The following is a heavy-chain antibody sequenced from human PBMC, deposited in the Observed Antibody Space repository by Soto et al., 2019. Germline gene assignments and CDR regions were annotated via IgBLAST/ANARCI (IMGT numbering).Heavy chain of an antibody. Sequence: QVQLVQSGAEVKKPGASVKVSCKTSGYTFTSYDINWVRQATGQGLEWMGWMNPNSANTAYAQKFQGRVTMTRNTSIITAYMELSSLRSEDTAVYYCAKDHLTTTVTTVGYWGQGTLVTVSS. D-gene: IGHD4-17*01. CDR1: GYTFTSYD. J-gene: IGHJ4*02. CDR2: MNPNSANT. V-gene: IGHV1-8*01. CDR3: AKDHLTTTVTTVGY.